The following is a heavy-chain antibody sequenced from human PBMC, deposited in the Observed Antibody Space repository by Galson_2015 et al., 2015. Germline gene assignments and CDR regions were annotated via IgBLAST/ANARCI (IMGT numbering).Heavy chain of an antibody. D-gene: IGHD1-20*01. CDR2: IKQDGSEK. CDR1: GFTFSHYW. V-gene: IGHV3-7*03. J-gene: IGHJ4*02. Sequence: SLRLSCAASGFTFSHYWMGWVRQAPGRGPEWVANIKQDGSEKYYVDSVKGRFSISRDNARNSLFLQMDSLRAEDTALYYCARDKTGLPGNWSPFDYWGQGTLVTVSS. CDR3: ARDKTGLPGNWSPFDY.